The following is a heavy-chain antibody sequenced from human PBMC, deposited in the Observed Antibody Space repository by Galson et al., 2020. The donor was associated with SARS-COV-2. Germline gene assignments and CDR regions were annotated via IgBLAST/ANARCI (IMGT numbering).Heavy chain of an antibody. D-gene: IGHD4-4*01. CDR1: GFSFSSYG. Sequence: TGGSLRLSCAASGFSFSSYGMYWVRQAPGKGLEWMAVISYDGSNKYYADSVKGRFTISRDNSKKTLYLQMNSLRAEDAAVYYCAKELSNYNFVYYYYGMDVWGQGTTVTVSS. CDR2: ISYDGSNK. CDR3: AKELSNYNFVYYYYGMDV. V-gene: IGHV3-30*18. J-gene: IGHJ6*02.